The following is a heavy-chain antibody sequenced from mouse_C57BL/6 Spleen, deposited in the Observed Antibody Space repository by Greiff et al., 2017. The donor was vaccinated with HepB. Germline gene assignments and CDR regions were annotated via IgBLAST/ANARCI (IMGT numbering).Heavy chain of an antibody. CDR1: GYTFTSYW. Sequence: QVQLQQPGAELVRPGTSVKLSCKASGYTFTSYWMHWVKQRPGQGLEWIGVIDPSDSYTNYNQKFKGKATLTVDTSSSTAYMQLSSLTSEDSAVYYCARGNYYGSSYEYFDVWGTGTTVTVSS. CDR2: IDPSDSYT. CDR3: ARGNYYGSSYEYFDV. V-gene: IGHV1-59*01. D-gene: IGHD1-1*01. J-gene: IGHJ1*03.